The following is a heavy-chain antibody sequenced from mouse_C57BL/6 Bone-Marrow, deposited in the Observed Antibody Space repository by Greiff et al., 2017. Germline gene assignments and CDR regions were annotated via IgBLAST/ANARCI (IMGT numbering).Heavy chain of an antibody. D-gene: IGHD4-1*01. CDR2: IDPGSGST. J-gene: IGHJ3*01. CDR3: ASQNWWFAY. Sequence: QVQLKQSGAELVKPGASVKISCKASGYTFTDYYINWVKQRPGQGLAWIGKIDPGSGSTYYNEKFKGKATLTADKSSSTAYMQISSLTSEDSAVYFCASQNWWFAYWGQGTLVTVSA. V-gene: IGHV1-77*01. CDR1: GYTFTDYY.